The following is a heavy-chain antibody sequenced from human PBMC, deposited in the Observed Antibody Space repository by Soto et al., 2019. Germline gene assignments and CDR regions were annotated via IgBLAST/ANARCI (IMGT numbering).Heavy chain of an antibody. Sequence: ASVKVSCKASGYTFTSYAMHWVRQAPGQRLEWMGWINAGNGNTKYSQKFQGRVTITRDTSASTAYMELSSLRSEDTAVYYCARVPFYCSSTSCYANWFDPWGQGTLVTVSS. CDR3: ARVPFYCSSTSCYANWFDP. CDR1: GYTFTSYA. V-gene: IGHV1-3*01. CDR2: INAGNGNT. J-gene: IGHJ5*02. D-gene: IGHD2-2*01.